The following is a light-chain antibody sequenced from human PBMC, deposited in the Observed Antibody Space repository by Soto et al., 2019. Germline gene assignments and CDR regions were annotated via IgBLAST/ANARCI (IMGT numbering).Light chain of an antibody. CDR2: DAS. J-gene: IGKJ5*01. CDR3: QQYHTSSIT. CDR1: QTISNW. Sequence: DIQMTQSPSTLSASVGDRVTITCRASQTISNWLAWYQQKPGKAPTLLIYDASTLERGVPSRFSGTGSGTEFTLSIDSLQPDDFATYCCQQYHTSSITFGQRTRLEI. V-gene: IGKV1-5*01.